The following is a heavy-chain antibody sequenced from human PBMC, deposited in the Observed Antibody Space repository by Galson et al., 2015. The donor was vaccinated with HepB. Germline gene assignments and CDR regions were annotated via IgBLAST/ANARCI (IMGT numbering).Heavy chain of an antibody. CDR3: ARDRPGVDIVATILGAFDI. CDR2: ISSSSSYT. J-gene: IGHJ3*02. CDR1: GFTFSDYY. Sequence: SLRLSCAASGFTFSDYYMSWIRQAPGKGLEWVSYISSSSSYTNYADSVKGRFTISRDNAKNSLYLQMNSLRAEDTAVYYCARDRPGVDIVATILGAFDIWGQGTMVTVSS. D-gene: IGHD5-12*01. V-gene: IGHV3-11*06.